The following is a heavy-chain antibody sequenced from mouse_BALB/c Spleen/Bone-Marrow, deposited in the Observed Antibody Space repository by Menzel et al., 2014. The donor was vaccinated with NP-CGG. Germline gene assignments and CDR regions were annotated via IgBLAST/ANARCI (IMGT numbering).Heavy chain of an antibody. Sequence: EVKLMESGGGLVQPGGSRKLSCAASGFTFSSFGMHWVRQAPERGLEWVAYISSGSSTIFYADTVKGRFTISRDNPKNTLFLQMTSLRSEDTAMYYCTRGGNWEDFDYWGQGTTRTVSS. D-gene: IGHD4-1*01. CDR1: GFTFSSFG. CDR3: TRGGNWEDFDY. J-gene: IGHJ2*01. V-gene: IGHV5-17*02. CDR2: ISSGSSTI.